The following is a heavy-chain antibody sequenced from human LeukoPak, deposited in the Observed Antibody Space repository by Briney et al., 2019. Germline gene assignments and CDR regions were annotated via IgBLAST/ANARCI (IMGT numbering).Heavy chain of an antibody. CDR1: GFTFSIYA. J-gene: IGHJ4*02. Sequence: GGSLRLSCAASGFTFSIYAMSWVRQAPGKGLEWVSAISGSGGTAYYADSVKGRFTISRDNSKNTLYLQMNSLRAEGTAVYCCAKKGYYDGSGYYMYYFDHWGQGTLVTVSS. CDR3: AKKGYYDGSGYYMYYFDH. V-gene: IGHV3-23*01. CDR2: ISGSGGTA. D-gene: IGHD3-22*01.